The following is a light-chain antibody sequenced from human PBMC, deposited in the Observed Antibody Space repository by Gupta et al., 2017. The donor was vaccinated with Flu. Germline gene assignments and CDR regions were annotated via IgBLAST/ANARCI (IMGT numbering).Light chain of an antibody. CDR1: SDEIGGYNY. Sequence: ITISSTGTSDEIGGYNYVSCYQQHPGKAPNFIFYEVTNRPSGVSVRFSGSKSGNTASLIISGLQGEDEADYYCCSYRSSSTTVFGTGTRITVL. V-gene: IGLV2-14*01. CDR3: CSYRSSSTTV. J-gene: IGLJ1*01. CDR2: EVT.